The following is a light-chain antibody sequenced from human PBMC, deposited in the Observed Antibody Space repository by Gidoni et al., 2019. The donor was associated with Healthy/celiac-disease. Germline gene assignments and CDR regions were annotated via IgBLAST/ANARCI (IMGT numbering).Light chain of an antibody. CDR3: RQRYSTPPP. J-gene: IGKJ1*01. V-gene: IGKV1-39*01. CDR2: AAS. CDR1: QSISSY. Sequence: DIQMTKSPSSLSASVGDRVTITCRASQSISSYLNWYQQKPGKAPNLLIYAASSLQSGVPSWFSGSGSGTDFTLTISSLQPEDFATYYCRQRYSTPPPFGRGTKVEIK.